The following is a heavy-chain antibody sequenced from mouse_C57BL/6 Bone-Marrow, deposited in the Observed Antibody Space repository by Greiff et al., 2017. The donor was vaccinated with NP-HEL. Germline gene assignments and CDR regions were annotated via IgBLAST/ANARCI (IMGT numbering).Heavy chain of an antibody. V-gene: IGHV5-6*01. CDR3: ARLGTTVYAMDY. CDR1: GFTFSSYG. J-gene: IGHJ4*01. CDR2: ISSGGSYT. D-gene: IGHD1-1*01. Sequence: EVNVVESGGDLVKPGGSLKLSCAASGFTFSSYGMSWVRQTPDKRLEWVATISSGGSYTYYPDSVKGRFTISRDNAKNTLYLQMSSLKSEDTAMYYGARLGTTVYAMDYWGQGTSVTVSS.